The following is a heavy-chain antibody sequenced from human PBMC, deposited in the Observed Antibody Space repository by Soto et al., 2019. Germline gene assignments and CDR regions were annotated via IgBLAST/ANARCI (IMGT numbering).Heavy chain of an antibody. CDR2: IWYDGSNK. J-gene: IGHJ5*02. CDR1: GFTFSSYG. CDR3: AREGYYGSGSYYNWFDT. D-gene: IGHD3-10*01. V-gene: IGHV3-33*01. Sequence: GGSLRLSCAASGFTFSSYGMHWVRQAPGKGLEWVAVIWYDGSNKYYADSVKGRFTISRDNSKNTLYLQMNSLRAEDTAVYYCAREGYYGSGSYYNWFDTWGQGTLVTVSS.